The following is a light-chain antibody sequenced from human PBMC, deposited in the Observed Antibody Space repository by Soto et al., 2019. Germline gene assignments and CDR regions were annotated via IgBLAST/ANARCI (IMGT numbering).Light chain of an antibody. V-gene: IGKV3-20*01. Sequence: EIVLTQSPGTLSLSPGERATLSCRASQSISSNYLAWYQQIPGQAPRLLIYGATNRATGIPDRFSGSGSGTDCTLTISRLEPEDFAVYSCQQYDSSPPTFGQGTRLEIK. CDR1: QSISSNY. J-gene: IGKJ5*01. CDR2: GAT. CDR3: QQYDSSPPT.